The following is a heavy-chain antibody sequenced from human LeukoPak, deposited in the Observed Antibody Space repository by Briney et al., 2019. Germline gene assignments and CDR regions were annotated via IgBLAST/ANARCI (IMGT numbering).Heavy chain of an antibody. V-gene: IGHV4-39*01. CDR2: IYYSGST. CDR3: ARHRIAVAGYNWFDP. CDR1: GGSISSSSYY. J-gene: IGHJ5*02. D-gene: IGHD6-19*01. Sequence: SETLSPTCTVSGGSISSSSYYWGWIRQPPGKGLEWIGSIYYSGSTYYNPSLKSRVTISVDTSKNQFSLKLSSVTAADTAVYYCARHRIAVAGYNWFDPWGQGTLVTVSS.